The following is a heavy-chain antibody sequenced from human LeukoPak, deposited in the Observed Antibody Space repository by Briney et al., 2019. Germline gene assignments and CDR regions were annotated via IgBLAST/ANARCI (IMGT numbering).Heavy chain of an antibody. Sequence: PVASVKVSCKASGYTFTSYYMHWVRQAPGQGLEWMGIINPSGGSTSYAQKFQGRVTMTRDTSTSTVYMELSSLRSEDTAVYYCARDLGLRPPGIRTRYYYYYMDVWGKGTTVTISS. CDR2: INPSGGST. J-gene: IGHJ6*03. CDR3: ARDLGLRPPGIRTRYYYYYMDV. CDR1: GYTFTSYY. D-gene: IGHD7-27*01. V-gene: IGHV1-46*01.